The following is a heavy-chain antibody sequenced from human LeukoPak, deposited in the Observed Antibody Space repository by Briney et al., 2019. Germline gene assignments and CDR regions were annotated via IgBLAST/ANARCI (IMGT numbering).Heavy chain of an antibody. J-gene: IGHJ6*03. CDR3: ARDALLWFGELLSGYYYMDV. CDR1: GFTVSSNY. Sequence: GGSLRLSCAASGFTVSSNYMSWVRQAPGKGLEWVSVIYSGGSTYYADSVKGRFTISRDNSKNTLYLQMNSLRAEDTAVYYCARDALLWFGELLSGYYYMDVWGKGTTVTDSS. V-gene: IGHV3-66*02. D-gene: IGHD3-10*01. CDR2: IYSGGST.